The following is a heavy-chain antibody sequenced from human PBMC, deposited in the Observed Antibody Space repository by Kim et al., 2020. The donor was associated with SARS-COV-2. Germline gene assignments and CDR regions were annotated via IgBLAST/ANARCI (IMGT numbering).Heavy chain of an antibody. Sequence: GGSLRLSCAASGFTFSSYSMNWVRQAPGKGLEWVSSISSSSSYIYYADSVKGRFTISRDNAKNSLYLQMNSLRAEDTAVYYCARAMGTYCSGGSCYSTPEYYDYYYGMDVWGQGTTVTVSS. CDR2: ISSSSSYI. CDR1: GFTFSSYS. CDR3: ARAMGTYCSGGSCYSTPEYYDYYYGMDV. V-gene: IGHV3-21*01. J-gene: IGHJ6*02. D-gene: IGHD2-15*01.